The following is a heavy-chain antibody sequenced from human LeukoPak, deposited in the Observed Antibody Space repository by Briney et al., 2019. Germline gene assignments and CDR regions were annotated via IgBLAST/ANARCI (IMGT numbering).Heavy chain of an antibody. CDR2: ISAYNGNT. V-gene: IGHV1-18*01. J-gene: IGHJ4*02. CDR3: ARLGFWSGYEFGYFDY. Sequence: ASVNLSFNGSGYSFTSYGISWVRQAPGPGLELVGWISAYNGNTNYAQKLQGRVTMTTDTSTSTAYMELRSLRSDDTAVYYCARLGFWSGYEFGYFDYWGQGTLVTVSS. CDR1: GYSFTSYG. D-gene: IGHD3-3*01.